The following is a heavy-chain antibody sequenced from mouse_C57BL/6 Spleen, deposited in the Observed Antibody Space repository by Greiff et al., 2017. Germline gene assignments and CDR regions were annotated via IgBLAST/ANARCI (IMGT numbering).Heavy chain of an antibody. Sequence: VQLQQSGPDLVKPGASVKLSCTASGYSFTDYNMNWVRQSHGKSLEWIGVINPNNGTTSYNQKVKGKATLTVDKSSSTAYMQLNSLTSEDSAVYYCERESDSNYDRYFDDWGKGTTVTVSS. CDR3: ERESDSNYDRYFDD. D-gene: IGHD2-5*01. J-gene: IGHJ1*03. V-gene: IGHV1-39*01. CDR1: GYSFTDYN. CDR2: INPNNGTT.